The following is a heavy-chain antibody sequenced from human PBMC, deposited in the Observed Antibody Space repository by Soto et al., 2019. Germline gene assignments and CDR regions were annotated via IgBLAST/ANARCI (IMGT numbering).Heavy chain of an antibody. CDR1: GFTISSHA. D-gene: IGHD2-8*01. Sequence: GSLRLSCVGSGFTISSHAMSWVRQAPGKGLEWVSAISQSGDNTYYGDSVKGRFTVSRDNSKNTMYLQMNSLRADDTAVYYCAKGSYTNYNWFDPWGQGTLVTVSS. V-gene: IGHV3-23*01. J-gene: IGHJ5*02. CDR3: AKGSYTNYNWFDP. CDR2: ISQSGDNT.